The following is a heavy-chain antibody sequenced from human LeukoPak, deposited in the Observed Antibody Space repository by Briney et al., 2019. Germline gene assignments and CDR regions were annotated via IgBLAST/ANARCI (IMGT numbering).Heavy chain of an antibody. CDR3: ARDLLQSPPQGWFDP. V-gene: IGHV3-23*01. CDR2: ISGSGSST. D-gene: IGHD4-11*01. CDR1: GFTFSSYA. J-gene: IGHJ5*02. Sequence: GRSLRLSCAASGFTFSSYAMSWVRQAPGKGLEWVSTISGSGSSTYYAESVKGRFTISRDNSKNTLYLQMNSLRAEDTALYHCARDLLQSPPQGWFDPWGQGTLVTVSS.